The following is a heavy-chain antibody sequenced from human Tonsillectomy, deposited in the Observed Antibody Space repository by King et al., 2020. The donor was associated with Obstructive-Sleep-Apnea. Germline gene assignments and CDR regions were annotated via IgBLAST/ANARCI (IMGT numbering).Heavy chain of an antibody. Sequence: VQLGESGGGLVQPGGSLRLSCVASGFTVSSNYMSWVRQAPGKGLEWLSVIYSGGTTYYADSVKGRFTISRDNSTNTLFLQMNSPGVEDTAVYYCARGHYDILTGYYSSPWGQGTLVTVSS. D-gene: IGHD3-9*01. CDR1: GFTVSSNY. CDR2: IYSGGTT. CDR3: ARGHYDILTGYYSSP. J-gene: IGHJ5*02. V-gene: IGHV3-66*01.